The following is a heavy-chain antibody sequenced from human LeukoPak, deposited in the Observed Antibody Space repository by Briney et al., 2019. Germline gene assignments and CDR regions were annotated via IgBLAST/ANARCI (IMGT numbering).Heavy chain of an antibody. CDR3: ASAPGEVVPTARGTNTLYYYYYYGMDV. J-gene: IGHJ6*02. V-gene: IGHV4-59*01. CDR1: GGSFSGYY. Sequence: SETLSLTCAVYGGSFSGYYWSWIRQPPGKGLEWIGYIYYSGSTNYNPSLKSRVTISVDTSKNQFSLKLSSVTAADTAVYYCASAPGEVVPTARGTNTLYYYYYYGMDVWGQGTTVTVSS. CDR2: IYYSGST. D-gene: IGHD2-21*01.